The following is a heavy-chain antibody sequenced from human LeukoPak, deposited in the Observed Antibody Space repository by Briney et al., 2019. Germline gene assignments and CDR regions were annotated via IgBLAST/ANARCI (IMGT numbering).Heavy chain of an antibody. V-gene: IGHV3-7*03. CDR2: IKQDGSEK. D-gene: IGHD3-10*01. CDR1: GFTFSNYW. Sequence: GGSLRLSCAASGFTFSNYWMNWVRQAPGKGLKWVANIKQDGSEKYYVDSVKGRFTISRDNSKNTLYLQMNSLRAEDTAVYYCARDLVPSGGSWFDPWGQGTLVTVSS. CDR3: ARDLVPSGGSWFDP. J-gene: IGHJ5*02.